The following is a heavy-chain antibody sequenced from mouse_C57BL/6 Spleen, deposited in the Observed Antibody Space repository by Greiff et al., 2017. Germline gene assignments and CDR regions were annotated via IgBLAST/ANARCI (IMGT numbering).Heavy chain of an antibody. CDR2: IDPSDSYT. J-gene: IGHJ4*01. Sequence: VQLQQPGAELVMPGASVKLSCKASGYTFTSYWMHWVKQRPGQGLEWIGEIDPSDSYTNYNQKFKGKSTLTVAKSSSTAYMQLSSLTSEDSAVYYCSRGGAVVATKGAMDYGGQGTSVTASS. D-gene: IGHD1-1*01. CDR3: SRGGAVVATKGAMDY. V-gene: IGHV1-69*01. CDR1: GYTFTSYW.